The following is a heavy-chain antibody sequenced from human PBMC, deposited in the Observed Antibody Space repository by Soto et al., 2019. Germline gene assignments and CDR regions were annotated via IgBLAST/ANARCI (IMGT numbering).Heavy chain of an antibody. CDR1: GGSISSYY. D-gene: IGHD3-22*01. CDR2: IYYSGST. Sequence: PSETLSLTCTVSGGSISSYYWSWIRQPPGKGLEWIGYIYYSGSTNYNPSLKSRVAISVDTSKNQFSLKLTSVTAADTAVYYCASGLTYYYDSSGYFDYWGQGTLVTVSS. V-gene: IGHV4-59*01. J-gene: IGHJ4*02. CDR3: ASGLTYYYDSSGYFDY.